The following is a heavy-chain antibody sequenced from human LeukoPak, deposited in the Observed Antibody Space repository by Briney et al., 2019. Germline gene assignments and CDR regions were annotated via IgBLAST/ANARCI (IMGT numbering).Heavy chain of an antibody. CDR1: GGSISSYY. D-gene: IGHD2-8*01. Sequence: PSETLSLTCTVSGGSISSYYWSWIRQPPGKGLEWVSAISGSGGSTYYADSVKGRFTISRDNFKNTLYLQMNSLRAEVTAVYYCAKRGCETNGCPYYFDYWGQGTLVTVSS. CDR3: AKRGCETNGCPYYFDY. V-gene: IGHV3-23*01. CDR2: ISGSGGST. J-gene: IGHJ4*02.